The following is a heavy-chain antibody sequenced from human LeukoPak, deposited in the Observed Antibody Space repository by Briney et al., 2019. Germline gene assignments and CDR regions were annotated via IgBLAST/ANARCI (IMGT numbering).Heavy chain of an antibody. J-gene: IGHJ6*03. Sequence: SETLSLTCIDSGDSISTYYWSWIRQPPGKGLEWVGYIYYRVTSDYNPSLKSRVTMSVDMSTRQISLKLSSVTAADTAVYYCARSVEGYCSGGSCYYYYYYMDVWGKGTTVTVSS. V-gene: IGHV4-59*01. CDR1: GDSISTYY. CDR3: ARSVEGYCSGGSCYYYYYYMDV. D-gene: IGHD2-15*01. CDR2: IYYRVTS.